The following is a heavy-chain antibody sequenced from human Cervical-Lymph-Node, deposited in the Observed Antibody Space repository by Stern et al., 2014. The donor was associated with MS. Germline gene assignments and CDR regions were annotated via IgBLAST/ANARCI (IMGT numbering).Heavy chain of an antibody. CDR3: ARMSYSGVQSWFDP. D-gene: IGHD1-26*01. Sequence: VQLVESGAEVKKPGTSVKVSCKTSGYTFSSNAVTWVRQAPGRGLEWMGWISTSNGNTDYAQSFQGRVTMTTDTSTSTAYVELRRLRSDDTAIYYCARMSYSGVQSWFDPWGQGTLVTVSS. CDR1: GYTFSSNA. J-gene: IGHJ5*02. V-gene: IGHV1-18*01. CDR2: ISTSNGNT.